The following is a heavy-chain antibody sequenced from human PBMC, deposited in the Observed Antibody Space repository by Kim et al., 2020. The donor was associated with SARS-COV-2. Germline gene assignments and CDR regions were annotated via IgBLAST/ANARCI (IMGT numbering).Heavy chain of an antibody. J-gene: IGHJ4*02. V-gene: IGHV4-39*01. Sequence: GSTSSNPSLKSRVTISVDTSKNQFSLKLSSVTAADTAVYYCASNDILTGLWGQGTLVTVSS. CDR3: ASNDILTGL. CDR2: GST. D-gene: IGHD3-9*01.